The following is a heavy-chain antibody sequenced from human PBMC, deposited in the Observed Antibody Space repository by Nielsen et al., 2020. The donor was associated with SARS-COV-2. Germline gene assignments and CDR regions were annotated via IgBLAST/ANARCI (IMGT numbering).Heavy chain of an antibody. D-gene: IGHD4-11*01. CDR2: IYYSGST. Sequence: GSLRLSCTVSGGSISSYYWSWIRQPPGKGLEWIGYIYYSGSTNYNPSLKSRVTISVDTSKNQFSLKPSSVTAADTAVYYCARTDVDYSNGNYYGMDVWGQGTTVTVSS. CDR1: GGSISSYY. V-gene: IGHV4-59*01. J-gene: IGHJ6*02. CDR3: ARTDVDYSNGNYYGMDV.